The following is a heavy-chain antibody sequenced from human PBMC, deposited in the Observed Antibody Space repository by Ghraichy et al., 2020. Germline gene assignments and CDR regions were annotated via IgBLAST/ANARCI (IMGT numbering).Heavy chain of an antibody. CDR2: ISSNGNTI. V-gene: IGHV3-48*03. J-gene: IGHJ4*02. D-gene: IGHD1-26*01. Sequence: GGSLRLSCAVSGFTFSNYEMNWVRQAPGKGLEWVSYISSNGNTIYYTDSVKGRFTISRDNAKNSLYLQMNSLRAEDSALYYCVSPIGYWGQGTLVTVSS. CDR1: GFTFSNYE. CDR3: VSPIGY.